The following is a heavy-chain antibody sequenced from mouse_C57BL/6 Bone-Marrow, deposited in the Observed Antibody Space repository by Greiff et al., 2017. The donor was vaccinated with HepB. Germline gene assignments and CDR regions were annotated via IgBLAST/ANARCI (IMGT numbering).Heavy chain of an antibody. CDR3: AITTVVATDY. V-gene: IGHV3-6*01. D-gene: IGHD1-1*01. Sequence: EVQLQESGPGLVKPSQSLSLTCSVPGYSITSGYYWNWIRQFPGNKLEWMGYISYDGSNNYNPSLKNRISINRDTSKNQFFLKWNSVTTEDTATYYCAITTVVATDYWGQGTPVTVSS. CDR2: ISYDGSN. J-gene: IGHJ4*01. CDR1: GYSITSGYY.